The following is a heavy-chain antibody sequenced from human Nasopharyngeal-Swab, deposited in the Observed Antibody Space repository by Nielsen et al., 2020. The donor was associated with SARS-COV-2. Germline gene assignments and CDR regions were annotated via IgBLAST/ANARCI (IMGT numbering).Heavy chain of an antibody. J-gene: IGHJ6*02. Sequence: LSLTCAASGLPFRSYDMHWVRQPPGKGLEWVSTIDTAGDTYYPGSVKGRFTISREKAKNSLYLQMNGLRVGDTAVYYCAGGQPGTTGTTYGMDVWGQGTTVTVSS. CDR1: GLPFRSYD. CDR2: IDTAGDT. V-gene: IGHV3-13*01. D-gene: IGHD1-1*01. CDR3: AGGQPGTTGTTYGMDV.